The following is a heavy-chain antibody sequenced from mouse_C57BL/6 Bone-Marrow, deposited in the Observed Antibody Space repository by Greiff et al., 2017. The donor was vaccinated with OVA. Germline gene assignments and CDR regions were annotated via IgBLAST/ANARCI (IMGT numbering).Heavy chain of an antibody. CDR2: ISSGGDYI. D-gene: IGHD4-1*02. CDR3: TRVSTGTGLFDY. V-gene: IGHV5-9-1*02. J-gene: IGHJ2*01. CDR1: GFTFSSYA. Sequence: EVLLVESGEGLVKPGGSLKLSCAASGFTFSSYAMSWVRQTPEKRLEWVAYISSGGDYIYYADTVKGRFTISRDNARNTLYLQMSSLKSEDTAMYYCTRVSTGTGLFDYWGKVTTLTVSS.